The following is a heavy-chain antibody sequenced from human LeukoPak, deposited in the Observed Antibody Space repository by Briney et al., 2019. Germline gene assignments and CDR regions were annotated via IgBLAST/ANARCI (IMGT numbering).Heavy chain of an antibody. D-gene: IGHD3-22*01. CDR3: ARGLGVVPYYYDSSGLDY. V-gene: IGHV4-39*01. CDR1: GGSISSSGYY. CDR2: IYDSGST. Sequence: SEALSLTCTVSGGSISSSGYYWGWIRQPPGKGLEWIGSIYDSGSTYYNPSLKSRVTMSVDTSKNQFSLKLNSVTAADTAVYYCARGLGVVPYYYDSSGLDYWGQGTLVTVSS. J-gene: IGHJ4*02.